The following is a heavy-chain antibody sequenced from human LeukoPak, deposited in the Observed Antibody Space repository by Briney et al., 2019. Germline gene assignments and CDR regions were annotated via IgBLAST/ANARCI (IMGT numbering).Heavy chain of an antibody. V-gene: IGHV1-18*01. J-gene: IGHJ6*03. Sequence: ASVKVSCKASGYTFTSYGISWVRQAPGQGLEWMGWISAYNGNTNYAQKFQGRVTITADKSTSTAYMELSSLRSEDTAVYYCARDGVVGYSYGSPSPMWDYYYMDVWGKGTTVTVSS. CDR3: ARDGVVGYSYGSPSPMWDYYYMDV. CDR2: ISAYNGNT. CDR1: GYTFTSYG. D-gene: IGHD5-18*01.